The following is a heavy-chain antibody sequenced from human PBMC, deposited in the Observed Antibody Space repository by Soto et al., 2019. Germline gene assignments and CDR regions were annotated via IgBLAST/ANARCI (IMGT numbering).Heavy chain of an antibody. CDR1: GGSISSYD. CDR2: IYYSGST. J-gene: IGHJ3*02. V-gene: IGHV4-59*08. CDR3: ASSAVTSGYGAFDT. D-gene: IGHD4-17*01. Sequence: SETLSLTCTVAGGSISSYDWSWIRQLPGKRLQWIGYIYYSGSTNYNPSLESRITMSVDTSKNQFSLKLNSVTAADTAMYYCASSAVTSGYGAFDTWGQGTMVTVS.